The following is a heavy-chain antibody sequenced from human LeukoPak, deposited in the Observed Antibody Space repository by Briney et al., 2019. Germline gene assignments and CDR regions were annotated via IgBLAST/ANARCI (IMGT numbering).Heavy chain of an antibody. CDR2: ISGSGGST. CDR3: ARDGKLQHGLGYSYGYVGLYYFDY. Sequence: GGSLRLSCAASGFTFSSYAMSWVRQAPGKGLEWVSAISGSGGSTYYADSVKGRFTISRDNSKNTLYLQMNSLRAEDTAVYYCARDGKLQHGLGYSYGYVGLYYFDYWGQGTLVTVSS. J-gene: IGHJ4*02. CDR1: GFTFSSYA. V-gene: IGHV3-23*01. D-gene: IGHD5-18*01.